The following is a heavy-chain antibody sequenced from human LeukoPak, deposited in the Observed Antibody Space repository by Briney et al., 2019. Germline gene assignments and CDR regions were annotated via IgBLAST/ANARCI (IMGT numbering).Heavy chain of an antibody. V-gene: IGHV6-1*01. CDR2: TYYRSKWFN. CDR3: ARGAWRSFDY. J-gene: IGHJ4*02. Sequence: SQTLSLTCAISGDSVSSNGVAWNWIRQSPSRGLEWLGRTYYRSKWFNDYAVSVNSRITISPDISKNQFSLQLNSVTPEDTAGYFCARGAWRSFDYWGQGTLVTVTS. CDR1: GDSVSSNGVA.